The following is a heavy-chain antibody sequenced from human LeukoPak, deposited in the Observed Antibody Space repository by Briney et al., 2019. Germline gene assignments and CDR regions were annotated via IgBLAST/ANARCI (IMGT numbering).Heavy chain of an antibody. J-gene: IGHJ5*02. V-gene: IGHV4-39*07. CDR2: VLLSGRT. Sequence: SGTLFLLCSVSAQSACSSRSYWSGIRQPPGKGLEWIGNVLLSGRTTYNPALESRVSISMDSSKNQFSLALTSVTAADTAVYYCAKEPDGIRFDPWGQGTLVTVSS. CDR1: AQSACSSRSY. D-gene: IGHD1-14*01. CDR3: AKEPDGIRFDP.